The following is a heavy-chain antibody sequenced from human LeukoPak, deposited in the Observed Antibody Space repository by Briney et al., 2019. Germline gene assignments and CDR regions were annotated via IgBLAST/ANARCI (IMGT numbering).Heavy chain of an antibody. D-gene: IGHD3-16*01. Sequence: SETLSLTCTVSGGSISSGYWSWNRQPPGKGLEWIGYVYYSGSTNYNPSLKSRVTISVDTSKNQFSLKLSSVTAADTAVYYCATRGAAGYYYDMDVWGQGTTVTVSS. CDR1: GGSISSGY. CDR3: ATRGAAGYYYDMDV. CDR2: VYYSGST. J-gene: IGHJ6*02. V-gene: IGHV4-59*08.